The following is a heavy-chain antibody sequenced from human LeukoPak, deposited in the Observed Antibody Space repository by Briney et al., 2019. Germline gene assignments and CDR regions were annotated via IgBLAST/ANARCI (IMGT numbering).Heavy chain of an antibody. Sequence: ASVKVSCKASGYTFTSYGISWVRQAPGQGLEWMGWISAYNGNTNYAQKLQGRVTMTTDTSTSTAYMELRSLRSDDTAVYYCARATSITMVRGVIRGFDPWGQGTLVTVPS. J-gene: IGHJ5*02. CDR3: ARATSITMVRGVIRGFDP. D-gene: IGHD3-10*01. V-gene: IGHV1-18*01. CDR1: GYTFTSYG. CDR2: ISAYNGNT.